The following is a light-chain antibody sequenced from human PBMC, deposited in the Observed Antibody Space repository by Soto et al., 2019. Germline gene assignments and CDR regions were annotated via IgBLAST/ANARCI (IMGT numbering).Light chain of an antibody. V-gene: IGKV1-5*03. CDR1: QTISIW. Sequence: DTQMTQSPSTLSASVGDRVTITCRASQTISIWLAWYQQKPGKAPNLLIYKASSLESGVPSRFSGSGSGTEFTLTITSLQPDDFATYYCQQYNTYPLTFGGGTKVEI. CDR2: KAS. J-gene: IGKJ4*01. CDR3: QQYNTYPLT.